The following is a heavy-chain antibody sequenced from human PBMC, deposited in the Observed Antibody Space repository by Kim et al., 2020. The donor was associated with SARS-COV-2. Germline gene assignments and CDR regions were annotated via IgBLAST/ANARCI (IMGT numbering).Heavy chain of an antibody. CDR1: GGSISNYY. V-gene: IGHV4-59*08. J-gene: IGHJ4*02. D-gene: IGHD2-15*01. CDR3: ARHRSSQVCSGGYCYSGYHFDY. Sequence: SETLSLTCTVSGGSISNYYWSWIRQPPGTGLEWIGYIYYSGSTNYNPSLKSRVTMSVDSSRNHFSLKLSSVTAADTAVYYCARHRSSQVCSGGYCYSGYHFDYWGQGTLVTVSS. CDR2: IYYSGST.